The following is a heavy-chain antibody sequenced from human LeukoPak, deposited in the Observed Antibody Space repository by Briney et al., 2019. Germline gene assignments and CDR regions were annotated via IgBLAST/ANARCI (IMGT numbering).Heavy chain of an antibody. Sequence: GGSLRLSCAAPGFPFSSYGMHWVRQAPGKGLEWVAFIRYDGSNKYYADSVKGRFTISRDNSKNTLYLQMNSLRAEDTAVYYCAKDRLIWFDPWGQGTLVTVSS. CDR2: IRYDGSNK. D-gene: IGHD2-21*02. V-gene: IGHV3-30*02. CDR1: GFPFSSYG. J-gene: IGHJ5*02. CDR3: AKDRLIWFDP.